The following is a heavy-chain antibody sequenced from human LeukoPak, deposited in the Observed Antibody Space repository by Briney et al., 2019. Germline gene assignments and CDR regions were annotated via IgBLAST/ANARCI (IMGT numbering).Heavy chain of an antibody. Sequence: GASVKVPCKVSGYTLTELSTHWVRQAPGKGLEWMGGFDPEDGETIYAQKFQGRVTMTEDTSTDTAYMELSSLRSEDTAVYYCARGTWVSHGYGYYYSYWGQGTLVTVSS. V-gene: IGHV1-24*01. J-gene: IGHJ4*02. CDR3: ARGTWVSHGYGYYYSY. CDR2: FDPEDGET. D-gene: IGHD3-22*01. CDR1: GYTLTELS.